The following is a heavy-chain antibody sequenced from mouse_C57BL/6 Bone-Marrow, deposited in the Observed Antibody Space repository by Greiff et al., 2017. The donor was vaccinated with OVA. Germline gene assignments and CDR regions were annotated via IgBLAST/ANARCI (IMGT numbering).Heavy chain of an antibody. Sequence: QVQLQQSGAELVRPGTSVKVSCKASGYAFTNYLIEWVKQRPGQGLEWIGVINPGSGGTNYNEKFKGKVTLTADKSSSTAYMQLSSLTSEDSAVYFCARGGDGYPSFAYWGQGTLVTVSA. CDR2: INPGSGGT. J-gene: IGHJ3*01. D-gene: IGHD2-3*01. CDR1: GYAFTNYL. V-gene: IGHV1-54*01. CDR3: ARGGDGYPSFAY.